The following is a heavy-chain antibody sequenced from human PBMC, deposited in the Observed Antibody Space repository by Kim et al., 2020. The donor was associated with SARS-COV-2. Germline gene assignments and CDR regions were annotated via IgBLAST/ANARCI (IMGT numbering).Heavy chain of an antibody. V-gene: IGHV4-34*01. CDR3: ARGSQLERLYYFDY. Sequence: NPSLKGRVPISVDTSKNPFSLKLSSVTAADTAVYYCARGSQLERLYYFDYWGQGTLVTVSS. J-gene: IGHJ4*02. D-gene: IGHD1-1*01.